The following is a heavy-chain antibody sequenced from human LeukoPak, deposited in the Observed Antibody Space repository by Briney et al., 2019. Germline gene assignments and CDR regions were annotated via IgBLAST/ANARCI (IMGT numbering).Heavy chain of an antibody. V-gene: IGHV4-39*07. CDR3: ARSQMKWL. J-gene: IGHJ4*02. CDR1: GDSISSGSYY. D-gene: IGHD5-12*01. Sequence: PSETLSLTCTVSGDSISSGSYYWGWIRQPPGKGLEWIGSIYYSGSTYYNSSLKSRVTMSVDTSKNQFSLKLRSVTAADTAVYYCARSQMKWLWGQGTLATVSS. CDR2: IYYSGST.